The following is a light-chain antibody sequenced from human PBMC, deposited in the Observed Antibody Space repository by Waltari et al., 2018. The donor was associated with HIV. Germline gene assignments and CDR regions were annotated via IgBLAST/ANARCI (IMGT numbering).Light chain of an antibody. V-gene: IGLV2-23*02. Sequence: HSALTQPASVSGSPGQSITISCTGASSDVGNYNLVSWYQQHPGKAPKLIIYEVTKRPSWISNRFSGSKSGNTASLTISGLQAEDEADYYCCSYAGSPYVLGSGTKVTVL. CDR2: EVT. J-gene: IGLJ1*01. CDR3: CSYAGSPYV. CDR1: SSDVGNYNL.